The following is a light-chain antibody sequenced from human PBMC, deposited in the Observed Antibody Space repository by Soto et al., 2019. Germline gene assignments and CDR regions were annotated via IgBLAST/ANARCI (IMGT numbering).Light chain of an antibody. J-gene: IGLJ1*01. CDR1: SSNIGSNT. CDR2: SNN. CDR3: SSYTNTITLV. Sequence: QSVLTQPPSASGTPGQRVTISCSGSSSNIGSNTANWYQQLPGTAPKLLIYSNNKRPSGASNRFSGSKSGNTASLTISGLQAEDEADYYCSSYTNTITLVFGTGTKLTVL. V-gene: IGLV1-44*01.